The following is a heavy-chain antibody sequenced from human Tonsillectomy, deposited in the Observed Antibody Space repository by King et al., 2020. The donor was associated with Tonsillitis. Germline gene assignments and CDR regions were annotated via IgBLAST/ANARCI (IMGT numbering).Heavy chain of an antibody. CDR3: AECGTGIAVGTLDY. CDR1: GFTFSSYS. D-gene: IGHD6-19*01. J-gene: IGHJ4*02. V-gene: IGHV3-21*01. Sequence: VQLVESGGGLVKPGGSLRLSCAASGFTFSSYSMNWVRQAPGKGLEWVSSISSSSSYIYYADSGKGRLTISRDNAKNSLYLQMHSLRAEDTDVYYCAECGTGIAVGTLDYWGQGTLVTVSS. CDR2: ISSSSSYI.